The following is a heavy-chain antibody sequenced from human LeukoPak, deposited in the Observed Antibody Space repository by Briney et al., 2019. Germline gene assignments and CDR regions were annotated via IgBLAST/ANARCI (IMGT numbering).Heavy chain of an antibody. CDR2: IYYSGST. V-gene: IGHV4-39*07. CDR3: ARDNTALIISDYYYMDG. CDR1: GESISSSSYY. J-gene: IGHJ6*03. D-gene: IGHD5-18*01. Sequence: SETLSLTCTVSGESISSSSYYWGWIRQPPGKGLEWIGSIYYSGSTYYNPSLKGRVTISLDTSKNQFSLKLSSVTAADTAVYYCARDNTALIISDYYYMDGWGKGTTVTVSS.